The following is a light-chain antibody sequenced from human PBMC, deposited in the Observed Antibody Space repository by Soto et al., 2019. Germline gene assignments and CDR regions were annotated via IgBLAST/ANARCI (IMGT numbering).Light chain of an antibody. CDR3: QQSYSTPCT. CDR2: AAS. J-gene: IGKJ1*01. Sequence: DIQMTQSPSSLSASVGDRVTITCRASQSISSYLSWYQQKPLKAPKLLIYAASRLQSGVPSRFSGSGSGTDFTVNISSLQPEDFATYYCQQSYSTPCTFGQGTKVEIK. V-gene: IGKV1-39*01. CDR1: QSISSY.